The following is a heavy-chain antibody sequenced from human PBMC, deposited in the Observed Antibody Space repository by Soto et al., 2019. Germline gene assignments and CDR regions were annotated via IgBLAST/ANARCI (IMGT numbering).Heavy chain of an antibody. CDR1: GGSFSGYY. D-gene: IGHD3-10*01. V-gene: IGHV4-34*01. J-gene: IGHJ4*02. CDR2: INHSGST. Sequence: SETLSLTCAVYGGSFSGYYWSWIRQPPGKGLEWIGEINHSGSTNYNPSLKSRVTISVDTSKNQFSLKLSSVTAADTAVYYCARGPLWFGESHWGQGTLVTVSS. CDR3: ARGPLWFGESH.